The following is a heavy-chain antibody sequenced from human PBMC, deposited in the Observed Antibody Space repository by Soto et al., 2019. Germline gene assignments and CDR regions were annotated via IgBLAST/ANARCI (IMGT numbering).Heavy chain of an antibody. V-gene: IGHV3-23*01. J-gene: IGHJ4*02. CDR1: GFTFSNYA. D-gene: IGHD3-22*01. CDR3: TTGLSSGHYSFDF. CDR2: ISGDGVYT. Sequence: GLLPPGGSLRLSCTASGFTFSNYAMTWVRQAPGKGLEWVSAISGDGVYTYYADSVKGRFTTSRDNSKTTLYLQLSSLRSEDTAVYFCTTGLSSGHYSFDFWGQGTLVTVS.